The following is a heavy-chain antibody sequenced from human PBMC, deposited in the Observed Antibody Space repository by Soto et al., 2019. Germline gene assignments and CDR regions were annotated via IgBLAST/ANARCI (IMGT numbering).Heavy chain of an antibody. CDR2: INPSGGST. CDR1: GYTFTSYY. J-gene: IGHJ6*02. CDR3: ARAKGIAVAGTPGGMDV. Sequence: ASVKVCCKASGYTFTSYYMHWVRQAPGQGLEWMGIINPSGGSTSYAQKFQGRVTMTRDTSTSTVYMELSSLRSEDTAVYYCARAKGIAVAGTPGGMDVWGQGTTVTVSS. V-gene: IGHV1-46*01. D-gene: IGHD6-19*01.